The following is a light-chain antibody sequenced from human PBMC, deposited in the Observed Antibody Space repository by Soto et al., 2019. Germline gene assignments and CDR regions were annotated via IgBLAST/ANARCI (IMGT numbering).Light chain of an antibody. CDR2: DAS. CDR1: QSISTS. Sequence: DIQMTQSPSSLSTSVGDRVTITCRASQSISTSLNWYQQKPGKAPKLLISDASSLQIGVPSRFSGSGSGTDFTLPIASLQPEDFATYYCQQGYTAPPTFGQGTRVEIK. J-gene: IGKJ1*01. V-gene: IGKV1-39*01. CDR3: QQGYTAPPT.